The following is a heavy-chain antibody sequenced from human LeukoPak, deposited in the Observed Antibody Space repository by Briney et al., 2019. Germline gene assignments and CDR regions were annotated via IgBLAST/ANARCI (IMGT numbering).Heavy chain of an antibody. CDR2: ISSSSSYI. D-gene: IGHD5-24*01. Sequence: GGSLRLSCAASGFTFSSYSMNWVRQAPGKGLEWVSSISSSSSYIYYADSVKGRFTISRDNAKNSLYLQMSSLRAEDTAVYYCARDFVATTPYYGMDVWGQGTTVTVSS. V-gene: IGHV3-21*01. CDR3: ARDFVATTPYYGMDV. CDR1: GFTFSSYS. J-gene: IGHJ6*02.